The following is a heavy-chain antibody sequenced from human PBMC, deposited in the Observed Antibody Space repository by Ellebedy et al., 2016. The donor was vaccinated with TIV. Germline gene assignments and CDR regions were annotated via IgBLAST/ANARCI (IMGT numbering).Heavy chain of an antibody. D-gene: IGHD4-17*01. Sequence: PGGSLRLSCAASGFTFSSYTMNWVRQAPGKGLEWVSSISGSSSYIYYADSAKGRFTIPRDNAKNSMYLQMNSLRAEDTAVYYCAKKVPAPTTVPPNWYFDLWGRGTLVTVSS. V-gene: IGHV3-21*01. CDR2: ISGSSSYI. J-gene: IGHJ2*01. CDR3: AKKVPAPTTVPPNWYFDL. CDR1: GFTFSSYT.